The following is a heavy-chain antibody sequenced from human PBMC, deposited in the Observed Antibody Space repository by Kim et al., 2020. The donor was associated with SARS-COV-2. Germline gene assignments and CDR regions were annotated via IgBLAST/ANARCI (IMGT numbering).Heavy chain of an antibody. CDR3: AREAWDRITMIVVVLGGMDV. Sequence: ASVKVSCKASGYTFTSYGISWVRQAPGQGLEWMGWISAYNGNTNYAQKLQGRVTMTTDTSTSTAYMELRSLRSDDTAVYYCAREAWDRITMIVVVLGGMDVWGQGTTVTVSS. CDR2: ISAYNGNT. V-gene: IGHV1-18*04. CDR1: GYTFTSYG. J-gene: IGHJ6*02. D-gene: IGHD3-22*01.